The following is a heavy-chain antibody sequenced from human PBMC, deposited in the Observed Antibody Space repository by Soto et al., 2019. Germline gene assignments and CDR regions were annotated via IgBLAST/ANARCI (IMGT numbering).Heavy chain of an antibody. Sequence: ASVKVSCKASRYTFINYDINWVRQAAGQGLEWLGWMNPYSGNTDYAQKFQGRVTMTRDISVSTAYMELTSLRSDDTAIYYCARRMSPCSGAGCYLVSFDPWG. CDR1: RYTFINYD. D-gene: IGHD2-15*01. CDR3: ARRMSPCSGAGCYLVSFDP. CDR2: MNPYSGNT. V-gene: IGHV1-8*01. J-gene: IGHJ5*02.